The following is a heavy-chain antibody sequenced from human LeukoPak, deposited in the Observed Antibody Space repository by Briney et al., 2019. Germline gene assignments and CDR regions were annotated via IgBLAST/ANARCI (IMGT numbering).Heavy chain of an antibody. CDR3: ARKDEHYGSGSFSY. Sequence: GGSLRLSCAASGFTFSSYEMNWVRQAPGKGLEWVSYISSSGSTIYYADSVKGRFTISRDNAKNSLYLQMNSLRAEDTAVYYCARKDEHYGSGSFSYGGQGTLVTVSS. D-gene: IGHD3-10*01. J-gene: IGHJ4*02. CDR2: ISSSGSTI. V-gene: IGHV3-48*03. CDR1: GFTFSSYE.